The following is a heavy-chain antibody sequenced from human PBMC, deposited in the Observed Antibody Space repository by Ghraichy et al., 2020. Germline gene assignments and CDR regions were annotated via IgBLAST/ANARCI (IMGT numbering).Heavy chain of an antibody. J-gene: IGHJ5*02. V-gene: IGHV4-59*01. CDR2: IYYSGST. CDR1: GGSISSYY. CDR3: ARADSSSWDTNWFDP. D-gene: IGHD6-13*01. Sequence: SETLSLTCTVSGGSISSYYWGWIRQPPGKGLEWIGYIYYSGSTNYNPSLKSRVTISVDTSKNQFSLKLSSVTAADTAVYYCARADSSSWDTNWFDPWGQGTLVTVSS.